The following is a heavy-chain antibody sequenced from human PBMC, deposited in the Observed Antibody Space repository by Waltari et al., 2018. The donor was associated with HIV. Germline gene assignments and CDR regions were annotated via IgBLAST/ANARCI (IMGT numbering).Heavy chain of an antibody. V-gene: IGHV1-46*01. Sequence: QVQLVQSAAAVMKPGASVRLSCKASGYAFTTSYIPWLRQAPGQSPEWMGIVNPTSGTTSYTQRFQGRVTMARDTSTSTAYMELTGLKSEDTAFYYCARGGPLSGPATPFDRWGQGTLITVSS. CDR1: GYAFTTSY. J-gene: IGHJ5*02. CDR2: VNPTSGTT. CDR3: ARGGPLSGPATPFDR.